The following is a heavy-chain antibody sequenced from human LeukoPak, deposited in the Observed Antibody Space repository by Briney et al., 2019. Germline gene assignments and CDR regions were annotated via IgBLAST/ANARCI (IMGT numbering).Heavy chain of an antibody. CDR2: ISGSGGST. D-gene: IGHD3-9*01. Sequence: GGSLRLSCAASGFTFSSYAMSWVRQAPGKGLEWVSAISGSGGSTYYADSVKGRFTISRDNPKNTLYLQMNSLRAEDTAVYYCAKDQYDILTGRNYFDYWGQGTLVTVSS. J-gene: IGHJ4*02. V-gene: IGHV3-23*01. CDR3: AKDQYDILTGRNYFDY. CDR1: GFTFSSYA.